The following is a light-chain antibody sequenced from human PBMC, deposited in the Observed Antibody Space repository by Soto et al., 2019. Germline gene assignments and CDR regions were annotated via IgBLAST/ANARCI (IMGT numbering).Light chain of an antibody. V-gene: IGLV2-8*01. CDR3: SSYAGSNNLGV. J-gene: IGLJ1*01. Sequence: SVLTQPPSASGSHGQSVTISCTGTSSDFGGYNYVSWYQQHPGKAPKLMIFEVSRRPSGVPDRFSGSKSGNTASLTVSGLQAEDEADYYCSSYAGSNNLGVFGTGTKVTVL. CDR1: SSDFGGYNY. CDR2: EVS.